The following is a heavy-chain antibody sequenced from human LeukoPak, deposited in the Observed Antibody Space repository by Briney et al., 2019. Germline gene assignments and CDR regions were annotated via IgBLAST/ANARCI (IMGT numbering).Heavy chain of an antibody. CDR3: ARAGSSSWPHYYYYMDV. D-gene: IGHD6-13*01. CDR1: GGSFSDYY. CDR2: INQSGST. J-gene: IGHJ6*03. Sequence: PSETLSLTCAVYGGSFSDYYWNWIRQPPGKGLEWIGEINQSGSTNYNPSLKSRVTLSVDTSNNQFSLKLSSVTAADTAVYYCARAGSSSWPHYYYYMDVWGKGTTVTISS. V-gene: IGHV4-34*01.